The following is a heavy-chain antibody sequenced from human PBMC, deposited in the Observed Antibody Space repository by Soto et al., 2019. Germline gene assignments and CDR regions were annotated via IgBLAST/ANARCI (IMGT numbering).Heavy chain of an antibody. J-gene: IGHJ4*02. CDR3: AREHYDFWSGPINY. D-gene: IGHD3-3*01. V-gene: IGHV4-34*01. CDR2: INHSGST. Sequence: SETLSLTCAVYGGSFSGYYWSWIRQPPGKGLEWIGEINHSGSTNYNPSLKSRVTISVDTSKNQFSLKLSSVTAADTAVYYCAREHYDFWSGPINYCGQGALVTVSS. CDR1: GGSFSGYY.